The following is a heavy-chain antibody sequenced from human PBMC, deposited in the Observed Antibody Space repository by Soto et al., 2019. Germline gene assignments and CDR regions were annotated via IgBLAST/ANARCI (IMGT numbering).Heavy chain of an antibody. D-gene: IGHD3-16*01. V-gene: IGHV3-13*01. CDR3: ARGGDRFDGMDV. J-gene: IGHJ6*01. CDR2: ISTAGDT. CDR1: GFGFNGYD. Sequence: EVQLVESGGGLVQPGGSLRLYCAASGFGFNGYDMHWVRQAPGKNLEWVAAISTAGDTYYLGSVKGRFTISREDAKNSLSLQMNSLRVGDTAVYYCARGGDRFDGMDVW.